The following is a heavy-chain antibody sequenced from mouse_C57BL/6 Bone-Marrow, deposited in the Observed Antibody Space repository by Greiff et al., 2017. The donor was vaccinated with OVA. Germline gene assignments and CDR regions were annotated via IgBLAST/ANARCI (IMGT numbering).Heavy chain of an antibody. CDR3: ARDAEGYYYAMDY. CDR2: IFPGSGST. J-gene: IGHJ4*01. Sequence: VKLQESGPELVKPGASVKISCKASGYTFTDYYINWVKQRPGQGLEWIGWIFPGSGSTYYNEKFKGKATLTVDKSSSTAYMLLSSLTSEDSAVYFCARDAEGYYYAMDYWGQGTSVTVSS. V-gene: IGHV1-75*01. CDR1: GYTFTDYY.